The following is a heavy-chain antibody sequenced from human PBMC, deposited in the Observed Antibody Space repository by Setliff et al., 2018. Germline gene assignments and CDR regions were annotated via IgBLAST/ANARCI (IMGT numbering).Heavy chain of an antibody. V-gene: IGHV5-51*01. CDR2: IYPGDSDT. D-gene: IGHD4-17*01. Sequence: GESLKISCKGSGYSFTSYWIAWVRQMPGKGLEWMGIIYPGDSDTRYSPSFQGQVTISADRSTRTAYLQWSSLKASDTAFYYCARSDYGDYFAWDSYGRTSGAKGPRSPSP. J-gene: IGHJ6*02. CDR1: GYSFTSYW. CDR3: ARSDYGDYFAWDSYGRTS.